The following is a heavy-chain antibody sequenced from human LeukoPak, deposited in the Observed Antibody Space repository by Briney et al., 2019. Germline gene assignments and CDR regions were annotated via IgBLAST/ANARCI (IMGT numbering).Heavy chain of an antibody. D-gene: IGHD1-1*01. J-gene: IGHJ4*02. CDR1: GFTFSRIA. CDR3: AKGQELDDGVFDS. V-gene: IGHV3-23*01. CDR2: IRSNGETV. Sequence: GGSLRLSCAASGFTFSRIAMSWVRQAPGKGLEWASAIRSNGETVYNADSVKGRFTVSRDNSRQTLFLQMSSLRVEDTATYYCAKGQELDDGVFDSWGQGTLVTVSS.